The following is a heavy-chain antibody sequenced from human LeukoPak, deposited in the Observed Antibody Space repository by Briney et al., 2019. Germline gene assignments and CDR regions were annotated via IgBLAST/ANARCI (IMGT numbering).Heavy chain of an antibody. J-gene: IGHJ3*02. Sequence: SETLSLTCTVSGGSISSYYWSWIRQPPGKGLEWIGYIYYSGSTNYNPSLKSRVTISVDTSKNQFSLKLSSVTAADTAVYYCARGAVIVVVPATQKKPPKDAFDIWGQGTMVTVSS. V-gene: IGHV4-59*01. D-gene: IGHD2-2*01. CDR3: ARGAVIVVVPATQKKPPKDAFDI. CDR2: IYYSGST. CDR1: GGSISSYY.